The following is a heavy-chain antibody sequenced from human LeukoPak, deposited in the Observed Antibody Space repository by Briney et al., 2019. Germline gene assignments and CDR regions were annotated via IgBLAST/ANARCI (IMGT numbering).Heavy chain of an antibody. D-gene: IGHD5-24*01. J-gene: IGHJ4*02. CDR1: RCTFSSYG. V-gene: IGHV3-30*18. Sequence: GGSLRLCCAASRCTFSSYGMHWVRQAPGKGLEWVAVISYDGSNKYYADSVKGRFTISRDNSKNTLYLQMNSLRAEDTAVYYCAKDGMATIARLDYWGQGTLVTVSS. CDR3: AKDGMATIARLDY. CDR2: ISYDGSNK.